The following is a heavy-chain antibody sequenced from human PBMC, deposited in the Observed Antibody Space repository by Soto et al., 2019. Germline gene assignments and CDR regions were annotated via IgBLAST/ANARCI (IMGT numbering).Heavy chain of an antibody. CDR1: GFTFSSYW. J-gene: IGHJ4*02. Sequence: EVQLVESGGGLVQPGGSLRLSCAASGFTFSSYWIHWVRQAPGKGLVWVSRINSDGSSTTYADSVKGRFTISRDNAKNTLYLQMTSLRAEDTAVYYCARVSREVVPAAIDYRGQGTLVTVSS. CDR2: INSDGSST. CDR3: ARVSREVVPAAIDY. D-gene: IGHD2-2*01. V-gene: IGHV3-74*01.